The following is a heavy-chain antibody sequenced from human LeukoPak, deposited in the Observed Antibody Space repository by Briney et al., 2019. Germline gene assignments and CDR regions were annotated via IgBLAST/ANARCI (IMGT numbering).Heavy chain of an antibody. Sequence: SETLSLICTVSGGSISNTNDYWGWIRQPPGQGLEWIGSVYYSGHAYYNPSLRSRVTISVDTSKNQFSLKLTSVTAADTAVYYCARREYCSNRLCSNAQWFDPWGQGTLVTVSS. CDR3: ARREYCSNRLCSNAQWFDP. CDR1: GGSISNTNDY. CDR2: VYYSGHA. D-gene: IGHD2-8*01. V-gene: IGHV4-39*01. J-gene: IGHJ5*02.